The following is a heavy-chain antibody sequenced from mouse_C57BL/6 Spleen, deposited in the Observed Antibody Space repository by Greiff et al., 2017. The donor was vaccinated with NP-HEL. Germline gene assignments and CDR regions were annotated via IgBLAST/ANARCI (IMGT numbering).Heavy chain of an antibody. CDR3: ARGGDGYFLYYFDY. V-gene: IGHV5-17*01. J-gene: IGHJ2*01. D-gene: IGHD2-3*01. CDR1: GFTFSDYG. Sequence: EVQVVESGGVLVKPGGSLKLSCAASGFTFSDYGMHWVRQAPEKGLEWVAYISSGSSTIYYADTVKGRFTISRDNAKNTLFLQMTSLRSEDTAMYYCARGGDGYFLYYFDYWGQGTTLTVSS. CDR2: ISSGSSTI.